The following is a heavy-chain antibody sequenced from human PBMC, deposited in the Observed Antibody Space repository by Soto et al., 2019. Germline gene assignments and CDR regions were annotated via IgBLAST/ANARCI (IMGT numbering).Heavy chain of an antibody. Sequence: SETLSLTCTVSGGSINGYYWNWIRQPPGKRLEWIGYIYFSGSTKYNPSLKSRVTISVDTSKSQFSLRLDSVSAADTAVYWCSRERGAVAGIADAFDVWGQGTVVTVS. V-gene: IGHV4-59*01. CDR3: SRERGAVAGIADAFDV. D-gene: IGHD6-19*01. CDR2: IYFSGST. J-gene: IGHJ3*01. CDR1: GGSINGYY.